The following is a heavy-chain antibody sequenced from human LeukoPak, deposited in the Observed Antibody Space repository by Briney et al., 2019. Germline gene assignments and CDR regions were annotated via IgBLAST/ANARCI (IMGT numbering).Heavy chain of an antibody. CDR1: GFTFSSYG. CDR2: IRYDGSNK. CDR3: AKNLVPAAGTLGPFDY. Sequence: QPGGSLRLSCAASGFTFSSYGMHWVRQAPGKGLEWVAFIRYDGSNKYYADSVKGRFTISRDNAKNTLYLQMNSLRAEDTAVYYCAKNLVPAAGTLGPFDYWGQGTLVTVSS. D-gene: IGHD6-13*01. J-gene: IGHJ4*02. V-gene: IGHV3-30*02.